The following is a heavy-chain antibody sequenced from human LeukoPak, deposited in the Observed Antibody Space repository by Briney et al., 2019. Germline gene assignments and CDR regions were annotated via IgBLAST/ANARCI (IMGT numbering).Heavy chain of an antibody. CDR2: INPSGGST. CDR1: GYTFTCYY. D-gene: IGHD3-16*02. Sequence: ASVKVSCKASGYTFTCYYMHWVRQAPGQGLEWMGIINPSGGSTSYAQKLQGRVTMTTDTSTSTAYMELRSLRSDDTAVYYCARVVGNYVWGSYRPEGCFDSWGQGTLVTVSS. V-gene: IGHV1-46*04. CDR3: ARVVGNYVWGSYRPEGCFDS. J-gene: IGHJ4*02.